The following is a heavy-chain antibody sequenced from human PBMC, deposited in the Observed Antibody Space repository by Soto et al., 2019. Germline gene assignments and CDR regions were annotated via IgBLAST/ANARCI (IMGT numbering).Heavy chain of an antibody. CDR1: GFTFSSYA. D-gene: IGHD6-13*01. CDR3: ARRGPGTYFDY. CDR2: ISGSGGST. J-gene: IGHJ4*02. V-gene: IGHV3-23*01. Sequence: HPGGSLRLSCAASGFTFSSYAMNWVRQAPGKGLEWVSVISGSGGSTYYAASVKGRFTISRDNSKNTLYLQMNSLRAEDTAVYYCARRGPGTYFDYWGQGTLVTVSS.